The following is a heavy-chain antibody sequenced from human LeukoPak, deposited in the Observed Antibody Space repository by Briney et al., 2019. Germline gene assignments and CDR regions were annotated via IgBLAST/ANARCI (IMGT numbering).Heavy chain of an antibody. J-gene: IGHJ4*02. V-gene: IGHV3-74*01. Sequence: DPGGSLRLSCAASGFTFSSNWMHRVRQAPGKGLVWVSRINEDGSTTNYADSVKGRSTIFRDNAKNTLYLQMNSLRAEDTAVYYCVRDLGGRSGHWGQGTLVTVSS. CDR3: VRDLGGRSGH. CDR2: INEDGSTT. D-gene: IGHD1-26*01. CDR1: GFTFSSNW.